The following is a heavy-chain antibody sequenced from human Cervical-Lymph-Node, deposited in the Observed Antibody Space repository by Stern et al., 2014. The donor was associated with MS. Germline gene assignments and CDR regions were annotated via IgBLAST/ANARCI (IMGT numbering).Heavy chain of an antibody. V-gene: IGHV3-30*18. Sequence: VQLVESGGGVVQPGRSLRLSCAASGFTFSSYGMHWVRQAPGKGLEWVAVISYDGSNKYYADSVKGRFTISRDNSKNTLYLKMNSLRAEDTAVYYCAKERSNYGYYYYGMDVWGQGTTVTVSS. CDR3: AKERSNYGYYYYGMDV. D-gene: IGHD4-11*01. CDR1: GFTFSSYG. CDR2: ISYDGSNK. J-gene: IGHJ6*02.